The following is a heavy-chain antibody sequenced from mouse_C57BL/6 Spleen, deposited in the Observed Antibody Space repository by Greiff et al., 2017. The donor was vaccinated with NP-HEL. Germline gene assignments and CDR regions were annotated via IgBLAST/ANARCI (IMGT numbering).Heavy chain of an antibody. CDR1: GYSFTSYY. J-gene: IGHJ4*01. Sequence: QVQLQQSGPELVKPGASVKISCKASGYSFTSYYIHWVKQRPGQGLEWIGWIYPGSGNTKYNEKFKGKATLTADTSSSTAYMQLSSLTSEDSAVYYCARGLRYAMDYWGQGTSVTVSS. D-gene: IGHD1-1*01. CDR2: IYPGSGNT. CDR3: ARGLRYAMDY. V-gene: IGHV1-66*01.